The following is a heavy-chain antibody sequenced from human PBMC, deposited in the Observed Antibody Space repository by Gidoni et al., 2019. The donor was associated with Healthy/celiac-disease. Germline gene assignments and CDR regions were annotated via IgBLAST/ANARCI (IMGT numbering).Heavy chain of an antibody. CDR2: MSSNGGST. CDR3: ARSPSRYFDWLLREDAFDI. V-gene: IGHV3-64*01. D-gene: IGHD3-9*01. CDR1: EFTFSRNA. Sequence: EVQLVESGRGLVQPGGSLTLSCAAYEFTFSRNAMHWVRQAPGKGLEYVSAMSSNGGSTYYANSVKGRCTIARDNSKNTLYLQMGSLRAEDMAVYYCARSPSRYFDWLLREDAFDIWGQGTMVTVSS. J-gene: IGHJ3*02.